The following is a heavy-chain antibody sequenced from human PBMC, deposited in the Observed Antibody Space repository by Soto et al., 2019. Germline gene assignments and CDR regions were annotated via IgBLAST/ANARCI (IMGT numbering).Heavy chain of an antibody. Sequence: ASVKVSCKASGFTFTSYGISWVRQAPGQGLEWIGWINPNSGDTNNAQKFQGRVTMTRDTSTSTACMELSALIPDDTAVYYCARSLLDEYSSSWRSAYYGMDVWGQGTTVTVSS. V-gene: IGHV1-2*02. J-gene: IGHJ6*02. D-gene: IGHD6-13*01. CDR3: ARSLLDEYSSSWRSAYYGMDV. CDR1: GFTFTSYG. CDR2: INPNSGDT.